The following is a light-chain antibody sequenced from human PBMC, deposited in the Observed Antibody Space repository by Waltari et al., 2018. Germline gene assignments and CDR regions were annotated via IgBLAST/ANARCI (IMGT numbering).Light chain of an antibody. J-gene: IGLJ1*01. CDR3: SSYAGSNNV. V-gene: IGLV2-8*01. CDR1: SSDVGGYNT. CDR2: EVT. Sequence: QSALTRPPSAPGSPGQSVPISCTGPSSDVGGYNTVSWYQQHTGKAPKLMIYEVTKRPSGVPDRFSGSKSGNTASLTVSGLQAEDEADYYCSSYAGSNNVFGTGTKVTV.